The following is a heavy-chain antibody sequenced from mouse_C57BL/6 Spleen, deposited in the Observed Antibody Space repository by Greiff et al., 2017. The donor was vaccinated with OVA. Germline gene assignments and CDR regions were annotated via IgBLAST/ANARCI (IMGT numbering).Heavy chain of an antibody. J-gene: IGHJ1*03. CDR2: IYPRDGST. D-gene: IGHD1-1*01. V-gene: IGHV1-78*01. CDR1: GYTFTDYT. Sequence: VKLMESDAELVKPGASVKISCKVSGYTFTDYTIHWMKQRPEQGLEWIGYIYPRDGSTKYNEKFKGKATLTADKSSSTAYMQLNSLTSEDSAVYFCARVTTVVATDWYFDVWGTGTTVTVSS. CDR3: ARVTTVVATDWYFDV.